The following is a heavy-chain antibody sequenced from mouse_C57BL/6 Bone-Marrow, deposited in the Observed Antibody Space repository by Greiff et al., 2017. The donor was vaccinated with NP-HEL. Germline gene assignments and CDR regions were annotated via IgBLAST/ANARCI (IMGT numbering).Heavy chain of an antibody. CDR3: DYYGNPFAY. D-gene: IGHD2-1*01. CDR2: IDPANGNT. Sequence: EVQLQQSVAELVRPGASVKLSCTASGFNIKNTYMYWVKQRPEQGLEWIGRIDPANGNTKYAPKFQGKATITADTSSNTAYLQLSSLTSEDTAIYYCDYYGNPFAYWGQGTLVTVSA. J-gene: IGHJ3*01. V-gene: IGHV14-3*01. CDR1: GFNIKNTY.